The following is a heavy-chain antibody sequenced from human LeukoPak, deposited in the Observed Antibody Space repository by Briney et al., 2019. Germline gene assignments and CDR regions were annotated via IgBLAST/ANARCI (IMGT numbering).Heavy chain of an antibody. V-gene: IGHV4-59*12. D-gene: IGHD3-16*01. CDR1: GGSITSYY. J-gene: IGHJ4*01. Sequence: SETLSLTCTVSGGSITSYYWSWIRQPPGEGLEFIGYFYYSGSTNYNPSLKGRVTISVDTSKNQLSLKVTSVTAEDTAVYYCAKDLSGGGGYDWGQGTLVTVSS. CDR2: FYYSGST. CDR3: AKDLSGGGGYD.